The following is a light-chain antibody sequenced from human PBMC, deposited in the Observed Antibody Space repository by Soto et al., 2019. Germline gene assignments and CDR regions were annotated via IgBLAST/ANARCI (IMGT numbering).Light chain of an antibody. Sequence: QSALTQPASVSGSPGQSITISCTGTSSNVGSYKLVSWYQQHPGKAPKLMIFEVNKRPSGVSNRFSGSKSGNTASLTISGLQAEDEAHYYCSSFTSKSTLIFGGGTKVTVL. CDR3: SSFTSKSTLI. CDR1: SSNVGSYKL. CDR2: EVN. J-gene: IGLJ2*01. V-gene: IGLV2-14*02.